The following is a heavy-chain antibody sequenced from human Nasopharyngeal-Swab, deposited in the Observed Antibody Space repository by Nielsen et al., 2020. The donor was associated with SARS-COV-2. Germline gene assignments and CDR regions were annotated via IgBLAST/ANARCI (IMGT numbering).Heavy chain of an antibody. V-gene: IGHV3-30*03. Sequence: GESLKISCAPSGFTFSATGMHWVRQAPGKGLEWVSVISNDGSKKYYVDSVKGRFTISRDNSKNTVYLQMNSLRAEDTAVYYCAREVPYSGHDDAFDLWGQGTMVTVSS. CDR3: AREVPYSGHDDAFDL. J-gene: IGHJ3*01. CDR2: ISNDGSKK. CDR1: GFTFSATG. D-gene: IGHD5-12*01.